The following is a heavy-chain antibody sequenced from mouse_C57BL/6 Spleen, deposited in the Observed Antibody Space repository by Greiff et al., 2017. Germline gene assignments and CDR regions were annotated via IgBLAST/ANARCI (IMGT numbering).Heavy chain of an antibody. CDR2: IWSDGST. CDR1: GFSLTSYG. V-gene: IGHV2-6-1*01. J-gene: IGHJ1*03. Sequence: QVQLQQSGPGLVAPSQSLSITCTVSGFSLTSYGVHWVRQPPGKGLEWLVVIWSDGSTTYTSALKSILSISKDNSKSQVFLKMNSLQTDDTAMYYCARHQFGGGYFDVWGTGTTVTVSS. CDR3: ARHQFGGGYFDV.